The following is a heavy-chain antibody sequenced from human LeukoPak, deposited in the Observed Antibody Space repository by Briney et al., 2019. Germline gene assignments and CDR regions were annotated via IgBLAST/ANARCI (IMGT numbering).Heavy chain of an antibody. V-gene: IGHV3-30-3*01. Sequence: GGSLRLSCAASGFTFSSYDMHWVRQAPGKGLEWVAVISYDGSNKYYADSVKGRLTISRDNSKNTLYLQMNSLRAEDTAVYYCARGVLAVAGNRGFDYRGQGTLVTVSS. J-gene: IGHJ4*02. CDR2: ISYDGSNK. D-gene: IGHD6-19*01. CDR3: ARGVLAVAGNRGFDY. CDR1: GFTFSSYD.